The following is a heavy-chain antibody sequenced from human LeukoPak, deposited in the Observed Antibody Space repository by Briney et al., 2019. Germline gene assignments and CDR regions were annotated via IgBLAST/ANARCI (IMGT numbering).Heavy chain of an antibody. D-gene: IGHD4-17*01. CDR2: VNTYGTTT. CDR3: ARVMDYGDSRELAF. J-gene: IGHJ4*02. Sequence: PGGSLRLSCAASGFAFDSYWMHWVHQAQGKGLEWLSRVNTYGTTTSYADSVKGRFSSSRDNAKNTLFLQMNRLRIEDSAVYYCARVMDYGDSRELAFWGQGTRVTVSS. CDR1: GFAFDSYW. V-gene: IGHV3-74*01.